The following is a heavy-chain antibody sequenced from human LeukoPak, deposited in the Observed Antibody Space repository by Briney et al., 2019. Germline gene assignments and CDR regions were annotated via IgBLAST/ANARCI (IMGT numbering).Heavy chain of an antibody. D-gene: IGHD3-3*01. CDR3: ARDRTLLRFLDY. CDR1: GYTLTELS. Sequence: GASVKVSCKVSGYTLTELSMHWVRQAPGQRLEWMGWINAGNGNTKYSQKFQGRVTITRDTSASTAYMELSSLRSEDTAVYYCARDRTLLRFLDYWGQGTLVTVSS. CDR2: INAGNGNT. J-gene: IGHJ4*02. V-gene: IGHV1-3*01.